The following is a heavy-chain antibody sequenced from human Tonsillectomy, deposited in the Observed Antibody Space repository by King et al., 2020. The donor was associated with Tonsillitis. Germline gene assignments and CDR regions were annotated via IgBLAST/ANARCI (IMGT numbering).Heavy chain of an antibody. J-gene: IGHJ6*03. D-gene: IGHD1-26*01. CDR2: IDWDDDK. V-gene: IGHV2-70*11. Sequence: TLKESGPALVKPTQTLTLTCTFSGFSLSTSGMCVSWIRQPPGKALEWLARIDWDDDKYYSTSLKTRLTISKDTSKNQVVLTITNMDPVDTATYYCARILLAGGSYEDYYYYMDVWGKGTTVTVSS. CDR1: GFSLSTSGMC. CDR3: ARILLAGGSYEDYYYYMDV.